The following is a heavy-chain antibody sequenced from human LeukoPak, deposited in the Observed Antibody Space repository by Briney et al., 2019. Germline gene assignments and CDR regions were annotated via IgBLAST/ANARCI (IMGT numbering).Heavy chain of an antibody. CDR2: ISWDGGST. J-gene: IGHJ4*02. V-gene: IGHV3-43D*03. D-gene: IGHD4-17*01. CDR1: GFTFDDYA. Sequence: QPGGSLRLSCAASGFTFDDYAMHWVRQAPGKGLEWVSLISWDGGSTYYADSVKGRFTISRDNSKNSLYLQMNSLRAEDTAVYYCARHHDYGIFFDSWGQGTLVTVSS. CDR3: ARHHDYGIFFDS.